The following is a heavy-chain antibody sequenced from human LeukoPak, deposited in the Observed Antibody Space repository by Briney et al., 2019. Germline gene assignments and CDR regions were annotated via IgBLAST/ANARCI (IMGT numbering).Heavy chain of an antibody. Sequence: GGSLRLSCAASGFTFSSYSMNWVRQAPGKGLEWVSSISSSSSYIYYADSVKGRFTISRDNAKNSLYLQMNSLRAEDTAVYYCARDYSSQAVAGPTLDYWGQGTLVTVSS. V-gene: IGHV3-21*01. CDR2: ISSSSSYI. J-gene: IGHJ4*02. D-gene: IGHD6-19*01. CDR1: GFTFSSYS. CDR3: ARDYSSQAVAGPTLDY.